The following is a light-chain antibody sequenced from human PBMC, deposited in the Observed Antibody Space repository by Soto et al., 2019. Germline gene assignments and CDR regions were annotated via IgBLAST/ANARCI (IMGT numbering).Light chain of an antibody. CDR2: GAS. Sequence: EIVLTQSPGTLSLSPGERATLSFRASQSVSSSYLAWYQQKPGQAPRLLIYGASSRATGIPDRFSGSGSGTDFTLTISRLEPEDFAVYYCQHFGGSPPVTFGQGTRLEIK. CDR1: QSVSSSY. V-gene: IGKV3-20*01. J-gene: IGKJ5*01. CDR3: QHFGGSPPVT.